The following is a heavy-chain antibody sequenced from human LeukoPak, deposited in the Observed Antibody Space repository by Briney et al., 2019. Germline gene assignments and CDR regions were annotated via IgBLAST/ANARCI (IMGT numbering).Heavy chain of an antibody. J-gene: IGHJ4*02. Sequence: SETLSLTCTVSGGSISSYYWSWIRQPPGKGLEWIGHIYYSGSTNYNPSLKSRVTISVDTSKNQFSLKLSSVTAADTAVYYCARYSYGYGYWGQGTLVTVSS. D-gene: IGHD5-18*01. CDR1: GGSISSYY. V-gene: IGHV4-59*12. CDR3: ARYSYGYGY. CDR2: IYYSGST.